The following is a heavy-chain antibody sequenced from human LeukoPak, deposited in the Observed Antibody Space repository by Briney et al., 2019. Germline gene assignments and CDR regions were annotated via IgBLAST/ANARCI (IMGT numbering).Heavy chain of an antibody. V-gene: IGHV2-5*02. CDR1: GFSLSTSGVG. Sequence: KESGPTLVNPIQTLTLTCTFSGFSLSTSGVGVGWIRQPPRKALEWLALIYWDDDKRYSPSLKSSLTITKDPSKNQVVLTLTNMDPVDTATYYCARGSVASAGSYFDYWGQGTLVTVSS. CDR3: ARGSVASAGSYFDY. J-gene: IGHJ4*02. D-gene: IGHD6-13*01. CDR2: IYWDDDK.